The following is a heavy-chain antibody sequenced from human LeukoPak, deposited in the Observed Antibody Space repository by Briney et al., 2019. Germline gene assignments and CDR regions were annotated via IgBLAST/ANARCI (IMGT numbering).Heavy chain of an antibody. CDR2: ISGGGGST. V-gene: IGHV3-23*01. CDR3: EKDLKLGAIVPEFDY. CDR1: GFTFTSYA. Sequence: GGSLRLSCAASGFTFTSYAMSWVRQAPGKGLEWVSAISGGGGSTYYADSVKGRFTISRDNSKNTLYLQMNSLIAEDMAVYYCEKDLKLGAIVPEFDYWGQGTLVTVSS. D-gene: IGHD3-16*02. J-gene: IGHJ4*02.